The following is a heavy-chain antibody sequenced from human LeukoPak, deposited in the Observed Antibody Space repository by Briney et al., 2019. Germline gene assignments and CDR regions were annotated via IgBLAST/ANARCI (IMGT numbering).Heavy chain of an antibody. CDR1: GFTFSSYA. CDR3: AKDLGGRNYYGSGSYYYMDV. Sequence: GGSLRLSCAASGFTFSSYAMSWVRQAPGKGLEWVSAISGSGGSTYYADSVKGRLTISRDNSKNTLYLQMNSLRAEDTAVYYCAKDLGGRNYYGSGSYYYMDVWGKGTTVTVSS. J-gene: IGHJ6*04. D-gene: IGHD3-10*01. CDR2: ISGSGGST. V-gene: IGHV3-23*01.